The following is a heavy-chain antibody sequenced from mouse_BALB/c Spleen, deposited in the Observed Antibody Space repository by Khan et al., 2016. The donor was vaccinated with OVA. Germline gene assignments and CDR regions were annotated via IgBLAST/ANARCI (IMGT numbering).Heavy chain of an antibody. V-gene: IGHV3-2*02. CDR2: ISYSGST. Sequence: EVQLQESGPGLVKPSQSLSLTCTVTGYSITSGYGWNWIRQFPGNKLEWMGYISYSGSTTYNPSLKSRITITRDTSKNQFFLQLNSVTTEDTATYYCARTARIKYWGQGTTLTVSS. CDR1: GYSITSGYG. J-gene: IGHJ2*01. CDR3: ARTARIKY. D-gene: IGHD1-2*01.